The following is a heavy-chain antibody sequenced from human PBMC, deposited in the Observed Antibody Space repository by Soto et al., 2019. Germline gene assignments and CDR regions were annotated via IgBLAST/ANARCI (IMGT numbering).Heavy chain of an antibody. CDR3: ARDLAIVVVPAASGMDV. CDR1: GFSFSSYW. Sequence: GESLKISCKGSGFSFSSYWIGWVRQMPGKGLEWMGIIYPSDSDTRYSPSFQGQVTISADNSKNTLYLQMNSLRAEDTAVYYCARDLAIVVVPAASGMDVWGQGTTVTVSS. CDR2: IYPSDSDT. V-gene: IGHV5-51*01. J-gene: IGHJ6*02. D-gene: IGHD2-2*01.